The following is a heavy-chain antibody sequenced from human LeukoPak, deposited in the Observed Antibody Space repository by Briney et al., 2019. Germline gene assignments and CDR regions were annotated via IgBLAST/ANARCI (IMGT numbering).Heavy chain of an antibody. Sequence: SETVSLTCTVSGGSISSYYWSWIRQPPGKGLEWIGYIYYSGSTNYNPSLKSRVTISVDTSKNQFSLKLSSVTAADTAVYYCARSKRGYSGYDPFDYWGQGTLVTVSS. CDR3: ARSKRGYSGYDPFDY. V-gene: IGHV4-59*01. CDR2: IYYSGST. J-gene: IGHJ4*02. CDR1: GGSISSYY. D-gene: IGHD5-12*01.